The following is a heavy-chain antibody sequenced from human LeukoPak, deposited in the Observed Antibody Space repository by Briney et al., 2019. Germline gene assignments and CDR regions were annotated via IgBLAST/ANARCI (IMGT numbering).Heavy chain of an antibody. D-gene: IGHD2-8*01. CDR2: INHSGST. CDR3: ARGLYLPLYFDY. CDR1: GGSFSGYY. J-gene: IGHJ4*02. Sequence: SETLSLTCAVYGGSFSGYYWSWIRQPPGKGLEWIGEINHSGSTYYNPSLKSRVTISVDTSKNQFSLKLSSVTAADTAVYYCARGLYLPLYFDYWGQGTLVTVSS. V-gene: IGHV4-34*01.